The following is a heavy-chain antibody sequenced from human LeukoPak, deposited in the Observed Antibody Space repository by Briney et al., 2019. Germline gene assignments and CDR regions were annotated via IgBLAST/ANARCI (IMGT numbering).Heavy chain of an antibody. CDR1: GGSFSGYY. D-gene: IGHD2-2*01. V-gene: IGHV4-34*01. Sequence: SETLSLTCAVYGGSFSGYYWSWIRQPPGKGLEWIGEINHSGSTNYNPSLKSRVTISVDTSKNQFSLKLSSVTAADTAVYYCARGPSSTHCSSTSCHKYYFDYWGQGTLVTVSS. CDR3: ARGPSSTHCSSTSCHKYYFDY. CDR2: INHSGST. J-gene: IGHJ4*02.